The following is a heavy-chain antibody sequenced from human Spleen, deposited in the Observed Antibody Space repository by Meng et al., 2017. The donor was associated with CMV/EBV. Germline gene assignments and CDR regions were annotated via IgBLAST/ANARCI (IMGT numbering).Heavy chain of an antibody. CDR2: LSGSGGSA. V-gene: IGHV3-23*01. CDR1: GFPSSSFT. J-gene: IGHJ6*02. CDR3: AKSSSSWTYYYYAMDV. D-gene: IGHD6-13*01. Sequence: GGSLRLSCVASGFPSSSFTMNWVRQAPGKGLEWVSALSGSGGSAYYADSVKGRFTISRDNSKNTLYLQMNSLRADDTAVYYCAKSSSSWTYYYYAMDVWGRGTTVTVSS.